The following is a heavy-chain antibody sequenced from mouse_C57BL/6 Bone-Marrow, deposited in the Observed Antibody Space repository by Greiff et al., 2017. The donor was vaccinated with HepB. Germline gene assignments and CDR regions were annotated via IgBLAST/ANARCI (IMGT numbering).Heavy chain of an antibody. D-gene: IGHD4-1*01. CDR1: GFTFSSYG. Sequence: EVKLVDSGGDLVKPGGSLKLSCAASGFTFSSYGMSWVRQTPDKRLEWVATISSGGSYTYYPDSVKGRFTISRDNAKNTLYLQMSSLKSEDTAMYYCASHWDGFAYWGQGTLVTVSA. CDR3: ASHWDGFAY. J-gene: IGHJ3*01. V-gene: IGHV5-6*01. CDR2: ISSGGSYT.